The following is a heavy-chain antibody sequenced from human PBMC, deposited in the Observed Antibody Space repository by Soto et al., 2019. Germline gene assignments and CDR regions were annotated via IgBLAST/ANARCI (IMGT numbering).Heavy chain of an antibody. CDR2: INPSGGST. V-gene: IGHV1-46*01. J-gene: IGHJ6*02. CDR1: GYTFTSYY. D-gene: IGHD3-10*01. CDR3: ARGGDYGSGSYYNKRYYYGMDV. Sequence: GASVKVSCKASGYTFTSYYMHWVRQAPGQGLEWMGIINPSGGSTSYAQKFQGRVTMTRDTSTSTVYMELSSLRSEDTAVYYCARGGDYGSGSYYNKRYYYGMDVWGQGTTVTVSS.